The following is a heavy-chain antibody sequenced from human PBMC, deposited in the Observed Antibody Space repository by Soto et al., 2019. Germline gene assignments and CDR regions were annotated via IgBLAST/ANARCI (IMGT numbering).Heavy chain of an antibody. CDR2: ISPSGSTI. Sequence: QVQLVESGGGLVKPGGSLRLSCVASGFTFSDFSMSWIRQAPGKGLEWVSYISPSGSTIYYAGSVKGRFTISRHNTQNSLYLQINSLRAEDTAVYYCARRTATGKNFDYWGQGTLVTVSS. J-gene: IGHJ4*02. D-gene: IGHD6-13*01. V-gene: IGHV3-11*01. CDR3: ARRTATGKNFDY. CDR1: GFTFSDFS.